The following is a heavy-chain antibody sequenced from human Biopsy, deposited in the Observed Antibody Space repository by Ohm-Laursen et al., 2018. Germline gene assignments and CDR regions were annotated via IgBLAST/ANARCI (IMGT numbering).Heavy chain of an antibody. V-gene: IGHV1-8*01. J-gene: IGHJ4*02. D-gene: IGHD1-26*01. CDR1: GYTFTSHD. CDR3: ARWETTLGRSLDS. CDR2: MSPNTGNT. Sequence: ASVKVSCKTSGYTFTSHDINWVRQATGQGLEWMGWMSPNTGNTVYAQRFQDRVTMTSDTSTGTAYMELTSLTSDDTAVYFCARWETTLGRSLDSWGQGTLVAVSS.